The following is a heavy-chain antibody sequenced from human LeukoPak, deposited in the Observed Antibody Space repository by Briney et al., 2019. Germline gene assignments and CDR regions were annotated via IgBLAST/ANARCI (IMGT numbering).Heavy chain of an antibody. V-gene: IGHV3-20*04. CDR2: IKQNGGRT. D-gene: IGHD3-22*01. Sequence: TGGSLRLSCAASGFTFDDYGMSWVRQAPGEGPEWVSAIKQNGGRTGYADTVKCRLTISNDNAKNTLYLQMNSLRAEDTAFYYCARNGRGYSISTGMTCFDYWGQGSLVTVSS. CDR1: GFTFDDYG. J-gene: IGHJ4*02. CDR3: ARNGRGYSISTGMTCFDY.